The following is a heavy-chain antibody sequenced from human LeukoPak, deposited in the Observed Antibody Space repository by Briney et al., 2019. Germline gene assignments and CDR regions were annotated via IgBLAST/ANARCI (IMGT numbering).Heavy chain of an antibody. CDR1: GFTFISYA. Sequence: GGSLRLSCAASGFTFISYAMSWVRQAPGKGLEGVSAISGSGGSTYYAGSVKGRLTISRDNSKNTLYLQMNSLRAEDTAVYYCAKASAMIVVVSKHFDYWGQGTLVTVSS. D-gene: IGHD3-22*01. V-gene: IGHV3-23*01. J-gene: IGHJ4*02. CDR2: ISGSGGST. CDR3: AKASAMIVVVSKHFDY.